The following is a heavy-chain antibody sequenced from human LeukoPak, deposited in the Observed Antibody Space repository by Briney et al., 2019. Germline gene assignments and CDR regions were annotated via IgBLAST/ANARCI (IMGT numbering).Heavy chain of an antibody. V-gene: IGHV3-7*03. CDR2: INHNGNVN. J-gene: IGHJ4*02. D-gene: IGHD6-19*01. Sequence: AGGSLRLSCAASGFTFSSYWMNWARQAPGKGLEWVASINHNGNVNYYVDSVKGRFTISRDNAKNSLYLQMSNLRAEDTAVYYCARVGYSSGFPFDYWGQGILVTVSS. CDR1: GFTFSSYW. CDR3: ARVGYSSGFPFDY.